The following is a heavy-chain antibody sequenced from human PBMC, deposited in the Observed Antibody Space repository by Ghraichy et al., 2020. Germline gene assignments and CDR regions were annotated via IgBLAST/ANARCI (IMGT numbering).Heavy chain of an antibody. J-gene: IGHJ6*02. CDR1: GFTFSDYY. D-gene: IGHD2-2*01. V-gene: IGHV3-11*01. CDR2: ISSSGSTI. CDR3: ARDSSSTSHYYYYGMDV. Sequence: WGSLRLSCAASGFTFSDYYMSWIRQAPGKGLEWVSYISSSGSTIYYADSVKGRFTISRDNAENSLYLQMNSLRAEDTAVYYCARDSSSTSHYYYYGMDVWGQGTTVTVSS.